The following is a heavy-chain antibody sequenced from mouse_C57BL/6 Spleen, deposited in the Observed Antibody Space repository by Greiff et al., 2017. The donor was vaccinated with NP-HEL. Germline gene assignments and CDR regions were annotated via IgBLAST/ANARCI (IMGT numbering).Heavy chain of an antibody. CDR1: GFTFSSYA. D-gene: IGHD4-1*01. CDR3: ARNWDGYYAMDY. J-gene: IGHJ4*01. Sequence: EVKLVESGGGLVKPGGSLKLSCAASGFTFSSYAMSWVRQTPEKRLEWVATISDGGSYTYYPDNVKGRFTISRDNAKNNLYLQMSHLKSEDTAMNYCARNWDGYYAMDYWGQGTSVTVSS. V-gene: IGHV5-4*03. CDR2: ISDGGSYT.